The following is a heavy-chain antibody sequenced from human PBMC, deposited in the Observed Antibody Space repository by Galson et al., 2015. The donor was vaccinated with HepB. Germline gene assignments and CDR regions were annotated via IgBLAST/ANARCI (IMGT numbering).Heavy chain of an antibody. CDR3: ARDRQQWLVVGFDI. CDR2: IKQDGSEK. CDR1: GFTFSSYW. Sequence: SLRLSCAASGFTFSSYWMSWVRQAPGKGLEWVAHIKQDGSEKYYVDSVKGRFTISRDNAKNSLYLQMNSLRAEDTSVYYCARDRQQWLVVGFDIWGQGTMVTVSS. V-gene: IGHV3-7*03. J-gene: IGHJ3*02. D-gene: IGHD6-19*01.